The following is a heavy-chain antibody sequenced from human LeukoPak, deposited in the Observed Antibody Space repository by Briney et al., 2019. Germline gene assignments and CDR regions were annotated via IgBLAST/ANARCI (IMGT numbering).Heavy chain of an antibody. CDR3: ARSGSYYYDSSGYYFDY. Sequence: GGSLRLSCAASGFTFSSYSMNWVRQAPRKGLEWVSSISSSSSYIYYADSVKGRFTISRDNAKNSLYLQMNSLRAEDTAVYYCARSGSYYYDSSGYYFDYWGQGTLVTVSS. D-gene: IGHD3-22*01. CDR1: GFTFSSYS. J-gene: IGHJ4*02. CDR2: ISSSSSYI. V-gene: IGHV3-21*01.